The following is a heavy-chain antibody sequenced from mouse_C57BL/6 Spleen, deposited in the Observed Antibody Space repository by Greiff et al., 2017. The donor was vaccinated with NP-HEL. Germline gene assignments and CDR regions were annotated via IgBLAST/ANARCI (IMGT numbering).Heavy chain of an antibody. Sequence: EVKLMESGGGLVKPGGSLKLSCAASGFTFSSYTMSWVRQTPEKRLEWVATISGGGGNTYYPDSVKGRFTISRDNAKNTLYLQMSSLRSEDTALYYCARHELYYYAMDYWGQGTSVTVSS. V-gene: IGHV5-9*01. CDR3: ARHELYYYAMDY. CDR2: ISGGGGNT. J-gene: IGHJ4*01. CDR1: GFTFSSYT.